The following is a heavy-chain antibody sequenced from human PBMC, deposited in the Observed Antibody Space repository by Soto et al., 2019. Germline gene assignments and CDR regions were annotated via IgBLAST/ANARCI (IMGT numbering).Heavy chain of an antibody. V-gene: IGHV1-8*01. J-gene: IGHJ5*02. CDR1: GYTFTSYD. CDR2: MNPNSGNT. D-gene: IGHD3-3*01. Sequence: ASVKVSCKASGYTFTSYDINWVRQATGQGLEWMGWMNPNSGNTGYAQKFQGRVTMTRNTSISTAYMELSSLRSEDTAVHYCARPYYDFWSGYPNWFDPWGQGTLVTVSS. CDR3: ARPYYDFWSGYPNWFDP.